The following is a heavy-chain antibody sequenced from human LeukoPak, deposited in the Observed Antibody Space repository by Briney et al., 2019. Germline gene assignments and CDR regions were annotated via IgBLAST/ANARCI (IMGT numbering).Heavy chain of an antibody. D-gene: IGHD1-1*01. CDR3: ARGNELTKASGHYSFDY. CDR2: VSGSGTA. Sequence: SETLSLTCTVSTGSMNTFFWTLVRQPAGKGLEWIGRVSGSGTAYHNPSLGSRVSISLDTSNNQLFLKVFSVTAADTAVYYCARGNELTKASGHYSFDYWSQGVLVSVSS. V-gene: IGHV4-4*07. J-gene: IGHJ4*02. CDR1: TGSMNTFF.